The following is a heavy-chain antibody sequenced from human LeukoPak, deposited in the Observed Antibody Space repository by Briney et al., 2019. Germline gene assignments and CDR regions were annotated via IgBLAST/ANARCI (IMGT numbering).Heavy chain of an antibody. Sequence: GASVKVSCKASGYTFTSYGISWVRQAPGQGLEWMGGIIPIFGTANYAQKFQGRVTITADESTSTAYMELSSLRSEDTAVYYCARDERITGSPGKYYYYYYYMDVWGKGTTVTVSS. D-gene: IGHD1-20*01. J-gene: IGHJ6*03. CDR2: IIPIFGTA. V-gene: IGHV1-69*13. CDR3: ARDERITGSPGKYYYYYYYMDV. CDR1: GYTFTSYG.